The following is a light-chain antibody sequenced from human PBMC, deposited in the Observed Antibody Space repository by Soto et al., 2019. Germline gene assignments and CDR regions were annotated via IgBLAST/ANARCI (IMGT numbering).Light chain of an antibody. J-gene: IGKJ1*01. CDR3: KQGYRTPCT. CDR1: QSISFY. V-gene: IGKV1-39*01. Sequence: DIRMTHSPSSLSASVGDRVTITCRASQSISFYLNWYQQKPGKAPRLLIYAASNLQSGVPSRFSASGSGKDFTLTLSSLQPEDYATYYCKQGYRTPCTFGQGIKVDIX. CDR2: AAS.